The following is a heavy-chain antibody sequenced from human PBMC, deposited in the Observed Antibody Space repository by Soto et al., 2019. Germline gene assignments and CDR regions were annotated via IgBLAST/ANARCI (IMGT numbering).Heavy chain of an antibody. D-gene: IGHD2-21*01. CDR2: INFFLGKT. Sequence: PGGSLRLSCAASGFNFKGYGISWVRQSPEKGLEWVASINFFLGKTYYADSVKGRSTISRDNSKNTLYLQMNSLRVEDTAVYYCAKKSEIAVPRYYFDLWGQGTLVTVSS. J-gene: IGHJ4*02. CDR1: GFNFKGYG. V-gene: IGHV3-23*01. CDR3: AKKSEIAVPRYYFDL.